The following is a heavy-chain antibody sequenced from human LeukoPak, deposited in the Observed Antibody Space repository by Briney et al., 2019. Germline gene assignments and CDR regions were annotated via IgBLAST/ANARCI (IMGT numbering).Heavy chain of an antibody. CDR1: GFTFSSYE. V-gene: IGHV3-48*03. Sequence: GGSLRPSCAASGFTFSSYEMNWVRQAPGKGLEWVSYISSSGSTIYYADSVKGRFTISRDNDKNSLYLQMNSLRAEDTAVYYCARDGPEIDYWGQGNLVTVSS. CDR2: ISSSGSTI. CDR3: ARDGPEIDY. J-gene: IGHJ4*02.